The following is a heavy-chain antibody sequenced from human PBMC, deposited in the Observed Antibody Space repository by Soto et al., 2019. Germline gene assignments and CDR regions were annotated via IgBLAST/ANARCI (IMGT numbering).Heavy chain of an antibody. V-gene: IGHV4-59*01. CDR2: IYYSGST. D-gene: IGHD2-2*01. CDR1: GFSISSYY. CDR3: ARGGSSARFDY. Sequence: SETLSLTCTVSGFSISSYYWSWIRQPPGKGLEWIGYIYYSGSTNYNPSLKSRVTISVDTSKNQFSLKLSSVTAADTAVYYCARGGSSARFDYWGQGTLVTVSS. J-gene: IGHJ4*02.